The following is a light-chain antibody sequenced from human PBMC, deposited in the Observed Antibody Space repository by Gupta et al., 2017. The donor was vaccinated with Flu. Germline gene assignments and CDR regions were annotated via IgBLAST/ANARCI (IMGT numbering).Light chain of an antibody. CDR2: ATF. CDR3: QKRNSIPRT. CDR1: QRIKNY. J-gene: IGKJ1*01. Sequence: PSSLSAFVGDRVTITCRASQRIKNYLTWYQQRPGKAPRLLIYATFNVQRGVPSSFSGSGSGTNFTLTITSLQPEDVATYYCQKRNSIPRTFGQGTQVEIK. V-gene: IGKV1-27*01.